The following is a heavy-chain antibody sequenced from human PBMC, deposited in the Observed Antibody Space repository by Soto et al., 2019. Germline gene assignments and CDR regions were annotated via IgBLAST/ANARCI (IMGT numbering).Heavy chain of an antibody. Sequence: QVQLQESGPGLVRPSQTLSLTYSVSGASIYNGGYFWSWIRQSPGKGLEWIGHIHNSRSPYNNPSLNSRVTLSSDTSMNQFSLALTSVTAADTAMYYCARGPTAEKVYSWGQGILFTVSS. CDR2: IHNSRSP. J-gene: IGHJ4*02. CDR3: ARGPTAEKVYS. CDR1: GASIYNGGYF. V-gene: IGHV4-30-4*01.